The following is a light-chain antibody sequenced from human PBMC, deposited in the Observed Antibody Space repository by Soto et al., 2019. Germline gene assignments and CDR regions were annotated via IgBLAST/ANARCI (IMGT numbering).Light chain of an antibody. CDR1: SSNIGAGYD. V-gene: IGLV1-40*01. J-gene: IGLJ1*01. Sequence: QSVLTQPPSVSGAPGQRVTISCTGCSSNIGAGYDVHWYQQLPGTAPKLLIYGNINRPSGVPDRFSGSQSGTSASLAITGLQAEDETDYYCQSYDSSLIYVFGTGTKVTVL. CDR2: GNI. CDR3: QSYDSSLIYV.